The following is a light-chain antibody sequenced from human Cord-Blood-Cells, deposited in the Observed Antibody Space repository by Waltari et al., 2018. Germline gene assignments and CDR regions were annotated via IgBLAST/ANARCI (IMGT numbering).Light chain of an antibody. V-gene: IGLV2-14*01. CDR3: SSHTSSSTNWV. CDR1: SSDVGGYNY. CDR2: DVS. J-gene: IGLJ3*02. Sequence: QSALTQPASVSGSPGQSITISCTGTSSDVGGYNYVSWYQQHPGKAPKLMIYDVSNPPSGVSTRFSGSKAGNTASLTISGLQAEDEADYYCSSHTSSSTNWVFGGGTKLTVL.